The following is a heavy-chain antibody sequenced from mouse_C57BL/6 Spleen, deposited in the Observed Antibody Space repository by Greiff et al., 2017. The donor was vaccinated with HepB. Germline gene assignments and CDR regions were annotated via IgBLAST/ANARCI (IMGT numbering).Heavy chain of an antibody. Sequence: VQLQQSGPELVKPGASVKISCKASGYAFSSSWMNWVKQRPGKGLEWIGRIYPGDGDTNYNGKFKGKATLTADKSSSTAYMQLSSLTSEDSAVYFCAREIYYYGSSYVEFAYWGQGTLVTVSA. V-gene: IGHV1-82*01. CDR3: AREIYYYGSSYVEFAY. CDR1: GYAFSSSW. CDR2: IYPGDGDT. J-gene: IGHJ3*01. D-gene: IGHD1-1*01.